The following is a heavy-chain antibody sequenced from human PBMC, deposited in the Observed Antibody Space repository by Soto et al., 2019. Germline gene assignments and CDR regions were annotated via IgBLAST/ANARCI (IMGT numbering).Heavy chain of an antibody. V-gene: IGHV1-69*06. CDR2: IIPIFGTA. Sequence: QVQLVQSGAEVKKPGSSVKVSCKASGGTFSSYAISWVRQAPGQGLEWMGGIIPIFGTANYAQKFQGRVTITADKSTSTAYMELSSLRSEDTAVYYCARGFRGYGGPYYYYGMDVWGQGTTVTVSS. CDR1: GGTFSSYA. D-gene: IGHD4-17*01. CDR3: ARGFRGYGGPYYYYGMDV. J-gene: IGHJ6*02.